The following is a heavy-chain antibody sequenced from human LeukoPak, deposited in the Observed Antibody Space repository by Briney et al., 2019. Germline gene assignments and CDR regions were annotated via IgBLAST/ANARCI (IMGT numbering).Heavy chain of an antibody. CDR3: ARVDSSGYYRLDAFDI. J-gene: IGHJ3*02. CDR1: GFTFSSYS. V-gene: IGHV3-48*02. Sequence: GGSLRLSCAASGFTFSSYSMNWVRQAPGKGLEWVSYISSSSSTIYYADSVKGRFTISRDNAKNSLYLQMNSLRDEDTAVYYCARVDSSGYYRLDAFDIWGQGTMVTVSP. CDR2: ISSSSSTI. D-gene: IGHD3-22*01.